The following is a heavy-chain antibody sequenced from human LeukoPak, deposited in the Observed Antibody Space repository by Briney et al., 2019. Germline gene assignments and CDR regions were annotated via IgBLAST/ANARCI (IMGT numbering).Heavy chain of an antibody. Sequence: SETLSLTCVVYSGSFSGYYWSWIRQPPGKGLEWIGEINHSGSTNYNPSLKSRVTISVDTSKNQFSLKLRSVTAADTAVYYCARISSSNWYNERGAFDVWGQGTMVTVSS. V-gene: IGHV4-34*01. D-gene: IGHD6-13*01. CDR2: INHSGST. J-gene: IGHJ3*01. CDR3: ARISSSNWYNERGAFDV. CDR1: SGSFSGYY.